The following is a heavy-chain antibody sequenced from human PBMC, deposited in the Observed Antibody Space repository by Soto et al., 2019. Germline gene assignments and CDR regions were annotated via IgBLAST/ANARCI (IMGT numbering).Heavy chain of an antibody. CDR2: ISYDGSNK. V-gene: IGHV3-30-3*01. CDR3: ARDGFGGTTFRGYLDY. D-gene: IGHD2-15*01. CDR1: GFTFSSYA. J-gene: IGHJ4*02. Sequence: PGGSLRLSCAASGFTFSSYAMHWVRQAPGKGLEWVAVISYDGSNKYYADSVKGRFTISRDNSKNTLYLQMNSLRAEDTAVYYCARDGFGGTTFRGYLDYWGQGNLVTVS.